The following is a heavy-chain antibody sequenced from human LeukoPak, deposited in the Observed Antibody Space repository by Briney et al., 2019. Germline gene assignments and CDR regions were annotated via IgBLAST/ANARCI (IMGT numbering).Heavy chain of an antibody. V-gene: IGHV4-59*08. CDR1: GGPISNHY. D-gene: IGHD3-10*01. Sequence: PSETLSLTCTVSGGPISNHYWSWVRQPPGKGLEWIGYIYYSGSTSYNPSLRGRVTISVDTSKSQLSLKLNSVTAADTAVYYCARYGSESPKHFDYWGQGTLVTVSS. CDR3: ARYGSESPKHFDY. J-gene: IGHJ4*02. CDR2: IYYSGST.